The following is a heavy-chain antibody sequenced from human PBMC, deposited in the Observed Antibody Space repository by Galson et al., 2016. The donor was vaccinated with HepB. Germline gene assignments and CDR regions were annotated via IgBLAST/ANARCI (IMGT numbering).Heavy chain of an antibody. CDR2: IKQDGSEK. CDR3: ARGRATSVRGLVGYYFDW. V-gene: IGHV3-7*01. Sequence: SLRLSCAGSGFMFGTYWMSWVRQAPGKGLEWVANIKQDGSEKYYMDSVRGRFTLSRDNAQNSLFLQMNSLRAEDTAVYYCARGRATSVRGLVGYYFDWWGQGTLVTVSS. CDR1: GFMFGTYW. J-gene: IGHJ4*02. D-gene: IGHD3-10*01.